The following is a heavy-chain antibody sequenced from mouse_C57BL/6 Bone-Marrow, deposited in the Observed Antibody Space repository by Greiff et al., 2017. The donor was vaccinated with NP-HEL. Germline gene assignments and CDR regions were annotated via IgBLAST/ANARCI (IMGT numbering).Heavy chain of an antibody. D-gene: IGHD2-4*01. J-gene: IGHJ3*01. CDR1: GYTFTDYY. CDR3: AREGHYDWFAY. Sequence: EVQLQQSGPELVKPGASVKISCKASGYTFTDYYMNWVKQSHGKSLEWIGDINPNNGGTSYNQKFKGKATLTVDKSSSTASMALRSLTSEDSAVYYCAREGHYDWFAYWGQGTLVTVSA. CDR2: INPNNGGT. V-gene: IGHV1-26*01.